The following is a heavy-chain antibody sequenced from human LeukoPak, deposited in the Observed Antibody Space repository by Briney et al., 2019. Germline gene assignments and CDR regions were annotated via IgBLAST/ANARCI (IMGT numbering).Heavy chain of an antibody. D-gene: IGHD2-8*01. CDR3: ATSHDAKTAPYDL. CDR2: INTNGGS. V-gene: IGHV4-4*08. Sequence: SETLSLTCTVSGASISSYCLSWVRQSPGKGLEWIAYINTNGGSDYNASRKSRVTMSIDTSKNQLSMELRFLTAADTGVYYCATSHDAKTAPYDLWGQGTLVTVSS. J-gene: IGHJ4*02. CDR1: GASISSYC.